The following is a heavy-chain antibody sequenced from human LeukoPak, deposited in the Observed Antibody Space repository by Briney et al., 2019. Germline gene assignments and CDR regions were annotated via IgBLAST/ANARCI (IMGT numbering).Heavy chain of an antibody. V-gene: IGHV1-2*02. CDR2: INPNSGGT. CDR1: GYTFTGYY. Sequence: ASVKVSCKASGYTFTGYYMHWVRQAPGQGLEWMGWINPNSGGTNYAQKFQGRVTMTRDTSISTAYMELSRLRSDDTAVYYCAREYSSSDAFDIWGQGTMATVSS. D-gene: IGHD6-6*01. CDR3: AREYSSSDAFDI. J-gene: IGHJ3*02.